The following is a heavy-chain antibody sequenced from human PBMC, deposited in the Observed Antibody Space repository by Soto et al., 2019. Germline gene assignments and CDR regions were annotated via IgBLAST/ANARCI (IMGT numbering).Heavy chain of an antibody. D-gene: IGHD5-12*01. CDR2: IWNDGSNK. V-gene: IGHV3-33*01. Sequence: QVQLVESGGGVVQPGRSLRLSCAASAFTFSSYAMHWVRQAPGKGLEWVAVIWNDGSNKYYADSVKGRFTISRDNSKNTRYLQMNSLGAEDTAVYYCARTRGYSGYDYWGQGTLVTVSS. CDR3: ARTRGYSGYDY. J-gene: IGHJ4*02. CDR1: AFTFSSYA.